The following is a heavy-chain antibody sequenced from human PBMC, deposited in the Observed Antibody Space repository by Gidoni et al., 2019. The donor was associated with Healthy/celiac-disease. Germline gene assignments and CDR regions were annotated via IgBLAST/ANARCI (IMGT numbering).Heavy chain of an antibody. Sequence: QVQLVQSGAEVKKPGASVKVSCKASGYTFTSYDINWVRQATGQGLEWRGWMNPNSGNTGYAQKFQGRVTMTRNTSISTAYMELSSLRSEDTAVYYCARYYYDSSGYYGYYYYYYMDVWGKGTTVTVSS. CDR3: ARYYYDSSGYYGYYYYYYMDV. J-gene: IGHJ6*03. D-gene: IGHD3-22*01. V-gene: IGHV1-8*01. CDR2: MNPNSGNT. CDR1: GYTFTSYD.